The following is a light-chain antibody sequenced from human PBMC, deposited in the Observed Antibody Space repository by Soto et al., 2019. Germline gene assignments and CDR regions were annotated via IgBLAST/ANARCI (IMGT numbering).Light chain of an antibody. Sequence: ALTHPASVSGSRGQTITISCTGTSSDVGGYNYVSWYQHNPGKAPKLLTYEVSNRPSGVSDRFSGSKSDNMASLTISGLQAEDEADYYCSSYTSTNTPVVFGGGTKVTVL. J-gene: IGLJ2*01. V-gene: IGLV2-14*01. CDR2: EVS. CDR3: SSYTSTNTPVV. CDR1: SSDVGGYNY.